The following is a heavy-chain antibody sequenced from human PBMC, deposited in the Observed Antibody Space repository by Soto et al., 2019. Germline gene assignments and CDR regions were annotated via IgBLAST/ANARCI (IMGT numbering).Heavy chain of an antibody. J-gene: IGHJ6*02. Sequence: QVQLVDSGGGVVQPGRSLRLSCAASGFTFSSYGMHWVRQAPGKGLEWVAVISYDGSNKYYADSVKGRFTISRDNSKNTLYLQMNSLRAEDTAVYYCAKALGQYGMDVWGQGTTVTVSS. CDR2: ISYDGSNK. CDR1: GFTFSSYG. V-gene: IGHV3-30*18. CDR3: AKALGQYGMDV.